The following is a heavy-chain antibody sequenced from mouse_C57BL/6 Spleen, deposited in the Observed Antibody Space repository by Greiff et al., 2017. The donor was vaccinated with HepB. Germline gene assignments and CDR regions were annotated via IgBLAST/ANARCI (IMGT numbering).Heavy chain of an antibody. Sequence: EVQLVESGPGLVKPSQSLSLTCSVTGYSITSGYYWNWIRQFPGNKLEWMGYISYDGSNNYNPSLKNRISITRDTSKNQFFLKLNSVTTEDTATYYCARGDTTDWYFDVWGTGTTVTVSS. D-gene: IGHD1-1*01. CDR2: ISYDGSN. CDR1: GYSITSGYY. J-gene: IGHJ1*03. V-gene: IGHV3-6*01. CDR3: ARGDTTDWYFDV.